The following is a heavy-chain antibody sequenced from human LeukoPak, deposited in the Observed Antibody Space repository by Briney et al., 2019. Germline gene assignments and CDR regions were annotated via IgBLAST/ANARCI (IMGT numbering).Heavy chain of an antibody. CDR2: ISGSGGST. D-gene: IGHD3-10*01. V-gene: IGHV3-23*01. CDR3: AKTPSYYGSGCYPSDY. Sequence: GGSVTLSCAASGFTFSSYAMSCVRQAPGKGLEWVSAISGSGGSTYYADSVKGRVPISRDNSKNTLYLQMNSLRAEDTAVYYCAKTPSYYGSGCYPSDYWGQGTVVTVSS. J-gene: IGHJ4*02. CDR1: GFTFSSYA.